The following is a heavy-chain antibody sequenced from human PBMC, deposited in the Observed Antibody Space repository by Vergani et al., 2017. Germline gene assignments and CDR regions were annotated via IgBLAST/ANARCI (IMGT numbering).Heavy chain of an antibody. V-gene: IGHV4-31*03. Sequence: QVQLQESGPGLVKPSQTLSLTCTVSGGPISSGGYYWSWIRQHPGKGLEWIGYIYYSGSTYYNPSLKSRVTISVDTSKNQFSLKLSSVTAADTAVYYCASNYYDSSGYPNWFDPWGQGTLVTVSS. J-gene: IGHJ5*02. CDR2: IYYSGST. D-gene: IGHD3-22*01. CDR3: ASNYYDSSGYPNWFDP. CDR1: GGPISSGGYY.